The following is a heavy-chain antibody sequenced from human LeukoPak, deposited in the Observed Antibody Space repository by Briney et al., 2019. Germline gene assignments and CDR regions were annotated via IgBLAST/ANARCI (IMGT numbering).Heavy chain of an antibody. V-gene: IGHV3-11*01. CDR3: ARDWDGSGSYYDY. CDR1: GFTFSDYY. D-gene: IGHD3-10*01. Sequence: GGSLRLSCAASGFTFSDYYMSWIRQAPGKGLEWLSYISGSGSTIYYANSVKGRFTISRDNDKKSLYLQMNSLRAEETAVYYCARDWDGSGSYYDYWGQGTLVTVSS. J-gene: IGHJ4*02. CDR2: ISGSGSTI.